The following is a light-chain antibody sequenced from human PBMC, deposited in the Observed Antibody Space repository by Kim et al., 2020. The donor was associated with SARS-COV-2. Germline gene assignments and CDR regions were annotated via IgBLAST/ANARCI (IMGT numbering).Light chain of an antibody. J-gene: IGLJ3*02. CDR1: SGSIASNY. CDR3: QSYDISNWV. Sequence: NFMLTQPHSVSESPGKTVTISCTRSSGSIASNYVQWYQQRPGSAPTTVIYEDNQRPSGVPDRFSGSIDSSSNSASLTISGLKTEDEADYYCQSYDISNWVFGGGTQLTVL. CDR2: EDN. V-gene: IGLV6-57*04.